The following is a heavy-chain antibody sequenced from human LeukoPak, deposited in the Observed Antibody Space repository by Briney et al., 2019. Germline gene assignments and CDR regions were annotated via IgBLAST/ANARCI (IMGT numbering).Heavy chain of an antibody. CDR2: ISGSGGAT. V-gene: IGHV3-23*01. Sequence: HAGGSLRLSCAASGFIFSSYALSWVRQAPGKGLEWVSAISGSGGATYYADSVKGRFTISGDNSKNTLYLQMNSLRAEDTAVYYCAKDKTSSSFEYFQHWGQGTLVTVSS. J-gene: IGHJ1*01. CDR3: AKDKTSSSFEYFQH. CDR1: GFIFSSYA. D-gene: IGHD6-6*01.